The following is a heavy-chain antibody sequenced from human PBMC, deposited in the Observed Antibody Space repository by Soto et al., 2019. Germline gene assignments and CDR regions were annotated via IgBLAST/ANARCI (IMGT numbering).Heavy chain of an antibody. CDR2: IDSSTKYT. Sequence: GGSRRHCCEASGFTFRDYYMTWFRQAPGKGLEWLSYIDSSTKYTNYADSVKGRFTISRDNAKNSLYLQMNSLGADDTVAYYCAREYYYTMDVWGQGTMVTVSS. CDR1: GFTFRDYY. V-gene: IGHV3-11*06. J-gene: IGHJ6*02. CDR3: AREYYYTMDV.